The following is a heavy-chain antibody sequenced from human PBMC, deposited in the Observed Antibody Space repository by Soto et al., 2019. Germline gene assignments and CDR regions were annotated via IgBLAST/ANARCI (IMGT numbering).Heavy chain of an antibody. Sequence: SETLSLTCTVSGGSISSYYCSWFRQPPGKGLEWIGHMHYGGNSDYNPSLRSRVTMSVDTSKNQFSLKLSSVTAADTAVYYCTIDVPTLIPQADYWGQGILVTVSS. V-gene: IGHV4-59*12. CDR3: TIDVPTLIPQADY. D-gene: IGHD2-21*01. CDR1: GGSISSYY. J-gene: IGHJ4*02. CDR2: MHYGGNS.